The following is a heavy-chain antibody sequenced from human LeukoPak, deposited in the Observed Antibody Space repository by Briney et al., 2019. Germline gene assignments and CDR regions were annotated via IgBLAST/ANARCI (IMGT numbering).Heavy chain of an antibody. CDR3: ARDLFHGFDY. V-gene: IGHV3-66*01. D-gene: IGHD3-10*01. CDR2: IYSGGST. CDR1: GFTVSSNY. Sequence: GGSLRLSCAASGFTVSSNYMTWVRQAPGKGLEWVSVIYSGGSTYYADSVKGRFTISRDNSKNTLYLQMNSLRAEDTAVYFCARDLFHGFDYWGQGTLVTVSS. J-gene: IGHJ4*02.